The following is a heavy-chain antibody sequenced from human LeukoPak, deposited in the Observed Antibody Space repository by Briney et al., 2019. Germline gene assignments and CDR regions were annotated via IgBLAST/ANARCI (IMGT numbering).Heavy chain of an antibody. CDR1: GDSISSYY. Sequence: PSETLSLTCIVSGDSISSYYWSWIRQPPGKGLEWIGYIYYSGSTNYNPSLKSRVTVSVDTSKNQFSLKVSSVTAADTAVYYCTRSSGWRSPLAYWGQGTLVTVSS. V-gene: IGHV4-59*08. J-gene: IGHJ4*02. D-gene: IGHD6-19*01. CDR2: IYYSGST. CDR3: TRSSGWRSPLAY.